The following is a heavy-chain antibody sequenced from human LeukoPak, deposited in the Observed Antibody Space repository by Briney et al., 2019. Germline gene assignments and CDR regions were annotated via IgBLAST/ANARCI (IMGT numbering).Heavy chain of an antibody. D-gene: IGHD3-3*01. CDR1: GYTFTGYY. CDR2: INPNSGGT. J-gene: IGHJ3*02. Sequence: ASVKVSCKASGYTFTGYYMHWVRQAPGQGLEWMGRINPNSGGTNYAQKFQGRVTMTRDTSISTAYMELSRPRSDDTAVYYCAKDDDSFEVDAFDICGQGTMVTVSS. V-gene: IGHV1-2*06. CDR3: AKDDDSFEVDAFDI.